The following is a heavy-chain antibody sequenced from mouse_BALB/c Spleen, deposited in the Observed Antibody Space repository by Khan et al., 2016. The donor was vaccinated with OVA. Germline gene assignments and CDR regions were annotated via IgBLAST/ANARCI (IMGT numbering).Heavy chain of an antibody. CDR3: ARPSTTEYDYAMDQ. D-gene: IGHD1-1*01. V-gene: IGHV5-12-2*01. CDR2: ISNGGGSK. J-gene: IGHJ4*01. CDR1: GFTFRSYT. Sequence: EVELVESGGGLVQPGGSLKLSCAASGFTFRSYTMSWVRQTPDKRLEWVAFISNGGGSKYYPDTVKGRFTISRDNAKNTLYLQMSSLKSEDTAMYYCARPSTTEYDYAMDQWGQGTSVTVSS.